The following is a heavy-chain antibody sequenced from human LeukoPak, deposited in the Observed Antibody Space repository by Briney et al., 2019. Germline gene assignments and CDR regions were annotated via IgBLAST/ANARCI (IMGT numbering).Heavy chain of an antibody. CDR1: GGSFSGYY. J-gene: IGHJ5*02. CDR2: INHSGST. V-gene: IGHV4-34*01. Sequence: PSETLSLTCAVYGGSFSGYYRSWIRQPPGKGLEWIGEINHSGSTNYNPSLKSRVTISVDTSKNQFSLKLSSVTAADTAVYYCARHLSKAWFDPWGQGTLVTVSS. D-gene: IGHD3-16*02. CDR3: ARHLSKAWFDP.